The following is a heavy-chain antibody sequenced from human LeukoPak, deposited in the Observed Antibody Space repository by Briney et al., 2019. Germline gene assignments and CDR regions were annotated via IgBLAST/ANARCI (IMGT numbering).Heavy chain of an antibody. J-gene: IGHJ5*02. CDR1: GYSFTSYW. Sequence: GESLKISCKGSGYSFTSYWITWVRQMPGKGLEWMGSIDPSDSYTNYSPSFQGHVTLSADKSISTAYLQWSSLEASDTAMYHCARLTGTTGSLWCLDPWGQGTLVTVSS. CDR2: IDPSDSYT. CDR3: ARLTGTTGSLWCLDP. V-gene: IGHV5-10-1*01. D-gene: IGHD1-20*01.